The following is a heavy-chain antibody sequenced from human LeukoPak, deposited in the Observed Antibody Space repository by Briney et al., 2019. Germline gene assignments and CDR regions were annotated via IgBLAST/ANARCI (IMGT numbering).Heavy chain of an antibody. V-gene: IGHV3-30*04. Sequence: GRSLRLSCAASGFTFSSSAMHWARQAPGKGLEWVAVISYDGSNKYYADSVKGRFPISRDNSKNTLYLQMNSLRAEDTAVYYCARDLWFGELPNYFDYWGQGTLVTVSS. D-gene: IGHD3-10*01. CDR2: ISYDGSNK. J-gene: IGHJ4*02. CDR3: ARDLWFGELPNYFDY. CDR1: GFTFSSSA.